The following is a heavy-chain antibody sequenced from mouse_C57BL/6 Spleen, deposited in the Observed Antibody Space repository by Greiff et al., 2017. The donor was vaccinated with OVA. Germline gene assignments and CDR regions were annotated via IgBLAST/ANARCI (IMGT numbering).Heavy chain of an antibody. CDR1: GFTFSDYG. J-gene: IGHJ4*01. V-gene: IGHV5-17*01. Sequence: EVKLMESGGGLVKPGGSLKLSCAASGFTFSDYGMHWVRQAPEKGLEWVAYISSGSSTIYYADTVKGRFTISRDNAKNTLFLHMTSLRSEDTAMYYCARREGDAMDYWGQGTSVTVSS. CDR3: ARREGDAMDY. CDR2: ISSGSSTI.